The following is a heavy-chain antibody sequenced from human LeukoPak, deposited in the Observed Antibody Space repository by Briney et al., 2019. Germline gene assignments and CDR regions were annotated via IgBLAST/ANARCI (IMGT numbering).Heavy chain of an antibody. V-gene: IGHV3-30*03. J-gene: IGHJ4*02. CDR3: ARGIVATIPALDY. Sequence: PGGSLRLSCAASGFTFSTYGMHWVRQPPGKGLEWVAVISYDGSDKYYADSVKGRFTISRDNSKNTLYLQMNSLRAEDTAVYYCARGIVATIPALDYWGQGTLVTVSS. CDR1: GFTFSTYG. CDR2: ISYDGSDK. D-gene: IGHD5-12*01.